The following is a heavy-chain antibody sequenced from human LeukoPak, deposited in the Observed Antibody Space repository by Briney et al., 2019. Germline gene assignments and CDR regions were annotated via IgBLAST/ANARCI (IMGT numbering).Heavy chain of an antibody. CDR3: ARAGCSSTDCRLDD. J-gene: IGHJ4*02. Sequence: GGSLRLSCAASGFTFSSYAMSWVRQAPGKGLEWVAVISYDGINKYYADSVKGRFTISRDNSKNTLYLQMNSLRTEDTAVYYCARAGCSSTDCRLDDWGQGTLVSVSS. D-gene: IGHD2-2*01. V-gene: IGHV3-30*04. CDR1: GFTFSSYA. CDR2: ISYDGINK.